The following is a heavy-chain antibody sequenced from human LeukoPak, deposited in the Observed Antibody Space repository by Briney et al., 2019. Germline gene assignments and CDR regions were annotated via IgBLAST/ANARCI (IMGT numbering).Heavy chain of an antibody. V-gene: IGHV3-64D*06. D-gene: IGHD6-6*01. CDR2: ISFIGATT. CDR3: VKDRSIAAPNNDFFDS. Sequence: LGGSLRLSCSASGFTFTGFYLHWVREAPGEGLEFVSHISFIGATTYYADTVKGRFTISRDNSKNTLYLQMRSLRADDTAVYYCVKDRSIAAPNNDFFDSWGQGALVTVSS. CDR1: GFTFTGFY. J-gene: IGHJ4*02.